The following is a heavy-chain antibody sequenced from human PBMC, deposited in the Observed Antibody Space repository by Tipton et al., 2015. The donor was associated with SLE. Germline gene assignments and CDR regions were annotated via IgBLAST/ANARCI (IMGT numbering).Heavy chain of an antibody. Sequence: SLRLSCAASGRTFSNYALDWVRQASGRGLGWVSGMSGNGFGTSYAGSVKGRFTISRKNTESRLYLQMNSLTAEDTAVYYFAKEPGDEWCWDLDFDPRGQGTLVTVSS. V-gene: IGHV3-23*01. CDR3: AKEPGDEWCWDLDFDP. D-gene: IGHD4/OR15-4a*01. CDR2: MSGNGFGT. CDR1: GRTFSNYA. J-gene: IGHJ5*02.